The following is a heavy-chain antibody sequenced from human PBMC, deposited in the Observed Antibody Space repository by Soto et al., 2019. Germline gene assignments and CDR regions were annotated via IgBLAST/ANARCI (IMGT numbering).Heavy chain of an antibody. V-gene: IGHV1-69*02. CDR3: ARDNTVVVAANQGVYWYFDL. D-gene: IGHD2-15*01. J-gene: IGHJ2*01. CDR2: IIPILGIA. CDR1: GGTFSSYT. Sequence: QVQLVQSGAEVKKPGSSVKVSCKASGGTFSSYTISWVRQAPGQGLEWMGRIIPILGIANYAQKVQGRVTITADKSTSTAYMELSSLRSEDTAVYYCARDNTVVVAANQGVYWYFDLWGRGTLVTVSS.